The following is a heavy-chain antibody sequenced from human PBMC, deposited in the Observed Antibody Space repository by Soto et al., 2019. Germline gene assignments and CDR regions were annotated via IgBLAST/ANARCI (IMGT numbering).Heavy chain of an antibody. CDR3: GREDIEVAAYLFVKYFEA. CDR2: TYYRSKWYN. J-gene: IGHJ5*02. CDR1: GHSASSHTAS. Sequence: VPCPIFGHSASSHTASWNRMRKPPSRGLEWLGRTYYRSKWYNDYAVSVKSRIIINPDTSTNQFSLQLNSVTPDDTAVYYCGREDIEVAAYLFVKYFEAWGQVTQVTVS. V-gene: IGHV6-1*01. D-gene: IGHD6-19*01.